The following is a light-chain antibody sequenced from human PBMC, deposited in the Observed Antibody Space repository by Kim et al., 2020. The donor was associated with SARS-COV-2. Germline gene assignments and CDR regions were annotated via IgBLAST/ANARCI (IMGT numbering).Light chain of an antibody. CDR3: LQDYNHRWT. Sequence: AVQMTQSPSSLSASVGDTVTITCRTSQDIGNAIGWFQQKPGKAPKFLISAPSTLQSEVPSRFSGSGSGTDFTLTISTLQPEDSATCYCLQDYNHRWTFGQGTKVDIK. V-gene: IGKV1-6*02. CDR2: APS. CDR1: QDIGNA. J-gene: IGKJ1*01.